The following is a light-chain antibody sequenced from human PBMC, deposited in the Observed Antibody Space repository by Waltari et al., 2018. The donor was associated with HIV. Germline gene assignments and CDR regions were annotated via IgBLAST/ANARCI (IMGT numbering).Light chain of an antibody. CDR1: QSISSNY. V-gene: IGKV3-20*01. CDR3: QQYGSSPGT. J-gene: IGKJ4*01. CDR2: GAS. Sequence: EIVLTQSPGTLSLSPRERATLSCRASQSISSNYLAWYQQKPGQAPWLLMYGASTRATGIPDRFSGSGSGTDFTLTISRPEPEDVAVYYCQQYGSSPGTFGGGTKIQIK.